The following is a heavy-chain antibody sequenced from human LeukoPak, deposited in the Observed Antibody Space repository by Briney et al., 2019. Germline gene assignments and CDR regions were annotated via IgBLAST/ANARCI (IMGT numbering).Heavy chain of an antibody. D-gene: IGHD2/OR15-2a*01. J-gene: IGHJ3*02. Sequence: SETLSLTCTVSGGSISSSSYYWGWIRQPPGKGPEWIGSIYYSGSTYYNPSLKSRVTISVDTSKNQFSLKLSSVTAADTAVYYCARRPPVMDAFDIWGQGTMVTVSS. CDR3: ARRPPVMDAFDI. CDR1: GGSISSSSYY. CDR2: IYYSGST. V-gene: IGHV4-39*01.